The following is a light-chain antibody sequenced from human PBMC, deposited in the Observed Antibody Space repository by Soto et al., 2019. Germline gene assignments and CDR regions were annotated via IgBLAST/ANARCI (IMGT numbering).Light chain of an antibody. Sequence: EIVLTQSPATLSLSPGESATLSCRASQSVRSSLAWYQQKAGQAPRLLIYDASNRATGIPARFSGSGSGTDFTLTISSLEPEDFAIYYCQQRITWPSTFGQGTKLEIK. CDR2: DAS. J-gene: IGKJ2*01. CDR1: QSVRSS. V-gene: IGKV3-11*01. CDR3: QQRITWPST.